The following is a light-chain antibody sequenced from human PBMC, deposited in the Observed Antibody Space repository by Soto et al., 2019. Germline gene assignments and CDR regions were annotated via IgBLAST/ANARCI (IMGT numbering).Light chain of an antibody. CDR3: QQYNKWPPWT. CDR1: QSISNN. J-gene: IGKJ1*01. V-gene: IGKV3-15*01. CDR2: SAF. Sequence: EIVLTQSPATLSLSPGERATLSCRASQSISNNLAWYQQKPGQAPRLVIYSAFTRATGIPARFSGSGSGTEFTLTISSLQSEDFAVYYCQQYNKWPPWTVGQGTKVEIK.